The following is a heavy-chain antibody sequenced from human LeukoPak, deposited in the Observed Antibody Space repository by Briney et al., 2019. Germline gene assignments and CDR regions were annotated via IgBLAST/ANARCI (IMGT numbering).Heavy chain of an antibody. D-gene: IGHD3-22*01. CDR3: AKTGDSSGYYYGVDY. CDR1: GFTFSSYA. Sequence: PGGSLRLSCAASGFTFSSYAMSWVRQAPGKGLEWVSAISGSGGSTYYADSVKGRFTISRDNSKKTLYLQMNSLRAEDTAVYYCAKTGDSSGYYYGVDYWGQGTLVTVSS. CDR2: ISGSGGST. J-gene: IGHJ4*02. V-gene: IGHV3-23*01.